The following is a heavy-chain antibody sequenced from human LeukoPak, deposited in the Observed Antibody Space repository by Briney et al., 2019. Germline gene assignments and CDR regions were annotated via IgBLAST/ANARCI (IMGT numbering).Heavy chain of an antibody. J-gene: IGHJ6*02. CDR2: TSHDESYK. V-gene: IGHV3-30-3*01. CDR3: ARDRLFYFHSPDYRAGYFYAMDV. D-gene: IGHD3-22*01. CDR1: GFTFNTYP. Sequence: GGSLRLSCSASGFTFNTYPMHWVRQSPGKGLEWVAVTSHDESYKFYAESVKGRFTISRDDSNNTLYLQMNTLRPEDTSVYYCARDRLFYFHSPDYRAGYFYAMDVWGQGTTVTVSS.